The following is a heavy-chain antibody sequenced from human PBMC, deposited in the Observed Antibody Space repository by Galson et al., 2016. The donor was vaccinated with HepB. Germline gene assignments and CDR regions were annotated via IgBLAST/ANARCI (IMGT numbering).Heavy chain of an antibody. D-gene: IGHD5-18*01. V-gene: IGHV4-59*01. Sequence: SETLSLTCTVSGGSISNYYWSWIRQPPGKGLEWIGYIYSSGSTNYNPSLKSRVTISIDTSKNQFSLKLGSVTVADTAVYYCARQLGFEEYDSFDIWCQGTMVTVSS. CDR3: ARQLGFEEYDSFDI. CDR1: GGSISNYY. CDR2: IYSSGST. J-gene: IGHJ3*02.